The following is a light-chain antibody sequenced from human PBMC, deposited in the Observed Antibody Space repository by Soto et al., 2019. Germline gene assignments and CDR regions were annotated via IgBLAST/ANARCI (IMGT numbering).Light chain of an antibody. J-gene: IGKJ1*01. CDR2: GAS. CDR3: QHYNNGWT. V-gene: IGKV3-15*01. CDR1: QSVTSD. Sequence: IVMTQSPATLSVSPGERATLSCRAAQSVTSDVAWYQQKPGQTPRLLIYGASTRATGIPARFSGSGSETEFTLTISSLESEDFAVYYCQHYNNGWTFGQGTRVEIK.